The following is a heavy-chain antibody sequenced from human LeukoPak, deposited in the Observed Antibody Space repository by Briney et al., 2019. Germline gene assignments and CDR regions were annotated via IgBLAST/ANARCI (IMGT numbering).Heavy chain of an antibody. Sequence: SQTLSLTCTVSGGSISSGGYYWSWIRQHPGKGLEWIGYIYYSGSTYYNPSLKSRVTISVDTSKNQFSLKLSSVTAADTAVYYCAKFYDILTGYFDYWGQGTLVTVSS. CDR3: AKFYDILTGYFDY. CDR1: GGSISSGGYY. D-gene: IGHD3-9*01. J-gene: IGHJ4*02. V-gene: IGHV4-31*03. CDR2: IYYSGST.